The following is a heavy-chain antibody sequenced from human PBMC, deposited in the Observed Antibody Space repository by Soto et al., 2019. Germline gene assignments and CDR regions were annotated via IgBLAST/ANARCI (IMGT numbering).Heavy chain of an antibody. CDR2: INHSGST. CDR3: ARLRLRSHHAFDI. CDR1: GGSFSGYY. D-gene: IGHD4-17*01. J-gene: IGHJ3*02. Sequence: SETLSLTCAVYGGSFSGYYWSWIRQPPGKGLEWIGEINHSGSTNYNPSLKSRVTISVDTSKNQFSLKLSSVTAADTAVYYCARLRLRSHHAFDIWGQGTMVTVS. V-gene: IGHV4-34*01.